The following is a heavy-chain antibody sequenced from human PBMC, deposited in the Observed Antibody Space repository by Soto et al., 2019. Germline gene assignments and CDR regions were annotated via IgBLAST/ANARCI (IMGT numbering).Heavy chain of an antibody. CDR2: INGRGNYI. CDR1: GFTFSTYT. CDR3: VREDGKVGTNSAFDY. Sequence: EVQVVESGGDLVKPGGSLRLSCASSGFTFSTYTMNWVRQAPGKGLEWVSSINGRGNYIYYAESVKGRFTISRDNAKXSXYLQMDRLRAEDTALYYCVREDGKVGTNSAFDYWGLGALVNVSS. V-gene: IGHV3-21*01. J-gene: IGHJ4*02. D-gene: IGHD1-26*01.